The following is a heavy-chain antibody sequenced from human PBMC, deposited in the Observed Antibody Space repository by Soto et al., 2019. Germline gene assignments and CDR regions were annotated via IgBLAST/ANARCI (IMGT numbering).Heavy chain of an antibody. CDR1: GGSISCYC. D-gene: IGHD1-26*01. V-gene: IGHV4-59*01. J-gene: IGHJ5*02. Sequence: SISGTVSGGSISCYCWSWIRQTPGKGLEWIGYIYYSGSTNYNPSLKSRVTISVDTSKNQFSLKLSSVTAADTAVYYCARDQAAGATMGRWFDPWGQGPMVNVS. CDR3: ARDQAAGATMGRWFDP. CDR2: IYYSGST.